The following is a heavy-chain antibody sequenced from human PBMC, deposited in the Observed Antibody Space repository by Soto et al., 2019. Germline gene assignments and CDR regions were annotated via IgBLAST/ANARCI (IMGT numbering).Heavy chain of an antibody. CDR2: IWYDGSNK. CDR3: ARYRTKNVVVPAANWFDP. D-gene: IGHD2-2*01. V-gene: IGHV3-33*01. Sequence: GESLKISCAASGFTFSSYGMHWVRQAPGKGLEWVAVIWYDGSNKYYADSVKGRFTISRDNSKNTLYLQMNSLRAEDTAVYYCARYRTKNVVVPAANWFDPWGQGTLVTVSS. CDR1: GFTFSSYG. J-gene: IGHJ5*02.